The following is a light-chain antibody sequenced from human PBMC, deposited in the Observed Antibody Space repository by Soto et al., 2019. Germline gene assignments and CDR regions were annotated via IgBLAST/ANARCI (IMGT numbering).Light chain of an antibody. CDR1: SSNIGAGYD. J-gene: IGLJ2*01. CDR2: GDP. CDR3: QSYDSSLSGVV. V-gene: IGLV1-40*01. Sequence: QSALTQPPSVSGAPGQRVTISCTGSSSNIGAGYDVYWYQQLPGTAPKLLTYGDPNRPSGVPDRFSGSKSGTSASLAITGLQADDEADYYCQSYDSSLSGVVFGGGTQLTVL.